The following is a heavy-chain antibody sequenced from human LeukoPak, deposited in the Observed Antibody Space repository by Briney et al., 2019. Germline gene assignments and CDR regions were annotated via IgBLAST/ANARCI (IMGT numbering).Heavy chain of an antibody. Sequence: SETLSLTCTVSGGSISSSSYYWGWVRQPPGKGLEWIGSLYYSGSTHYNPSLKSRVTISVDTSKSQFSVTAADTAVYYCARQSSSWSYRDVWGKGTTVSVSS. CDR3: ARQSSSWSYRDV. D-gene: IGHD6-13*01. CDR2: LYYSGST. V-gene: IGHV4-39*01. J-gene: IGHJ6*03. CDR1: GGSISSSSYY.